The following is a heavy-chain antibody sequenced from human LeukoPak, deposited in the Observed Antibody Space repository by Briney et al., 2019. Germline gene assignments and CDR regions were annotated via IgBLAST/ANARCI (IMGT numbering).Heavy chain of an antibody. V-gene: IGHV4-59*01. D-gene: IGHD3-10*01. CDR3: ARAVNYYGSGSYEAYFDY. CDR1: GVSISSYY. J-gene: IGHJ4*02. Sequence: SETLSLTCTVSGVSISSYYWSWIRQPPGKGLEWIGYIYYSGSTNYNPSLKSRVTISVDTSKTQFSLKLSSVTAADTAVYYCARAVNYYGSGSYEAYFDYWGQGTLVTVSS. CDR2: IYYSGST.